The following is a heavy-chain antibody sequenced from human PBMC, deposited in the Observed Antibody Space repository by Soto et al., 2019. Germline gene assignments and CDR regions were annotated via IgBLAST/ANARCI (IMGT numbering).Heavy chain of an antibody. CDR1: GFTFSSYS. Sequence: GGSLRLSCAASGFTFSSYSMNWVRQAPGKGLEWVSSISSSSSYIYYADSVKGRFTISRDNAKNSLYLQMNSLRAEDTAVYYCARHTDNGYWLPVIAAAAYFDYWGQGTLVTVSS. CDR3: ARHTDNGYWLPVIAAAAYFDY. J-gene: IGHJ4*02. V-gene: IGHV3-21*01. CDR2: ISSSSSYI. D-gene: IGHD6-13*01.